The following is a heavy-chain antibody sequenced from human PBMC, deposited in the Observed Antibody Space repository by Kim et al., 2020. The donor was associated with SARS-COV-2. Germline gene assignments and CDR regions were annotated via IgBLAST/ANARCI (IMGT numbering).Heavy chain of an antibody. Sequence: ASVKVSCKASGYTFTGYYMHWVRQAPGQGLEWMGRINPNSGGTNYAQKFQGRVTMTRDTSISTAYMELSRLRSDDTAVYYCARDPRSRNWFDTWGQGTLVTVSS. CDR1: GYTFTGYY. CDR2: INPNSGGT. J-gene: IGHJ5*02. V-gene: IGHV1-2*06. CDR3: ARDPRSRNWFDT.